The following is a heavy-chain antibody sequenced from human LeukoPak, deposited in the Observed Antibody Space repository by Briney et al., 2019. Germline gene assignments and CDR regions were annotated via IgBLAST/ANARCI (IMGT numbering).Heavy chain of an antibody. D-gene: IGHD3-3*01. CDR1: GFTFSNAW. V-gene: IGHV3-15*01. CDR3: TTRGVNYDFWSGYYSFDY. J-gene: IGHJ4*02. CDR2: IKSKTDGGTT. Sequence: GGSLRLSCAASGFTFSNAWMRWVRQAPGKGLEWVGLIKSKTDGGTTDYAAPVKGRFTISRDDSKNTMYLQMNSLKTEDTAVYYCTTRGVNYDFWSGYYSFDYWGQGTLVTVSS.